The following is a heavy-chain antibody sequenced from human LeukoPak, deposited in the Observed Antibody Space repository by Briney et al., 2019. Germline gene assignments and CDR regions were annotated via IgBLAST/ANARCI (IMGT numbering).Heavy chain of an antibody. CDR1: GGSISSSSYY. CDR2: IYYSGST. Sequence: SETLSLTCTVSGGSISSSSYYWGWIRQPPGKGLEWIGSIYYSGSTCYNPSLKSRVTISVDTSKNQFSLKLGSVTAADTAVYYCARHGSIATGAFTHWGQGTLVTVSS. V-gene: IGHV4-39*01. D-gene: IGHD6-13*01. J-gene: IGHJ4*02. CDR3: ARHGSIATGAFTH.